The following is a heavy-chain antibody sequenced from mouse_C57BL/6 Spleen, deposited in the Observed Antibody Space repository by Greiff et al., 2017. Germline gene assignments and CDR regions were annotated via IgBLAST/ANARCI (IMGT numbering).Heavy chain of an antibody. CDR3: ASRDSSGPMAMDY. V-gene: IGHV1-26*01. J-gene: IGHJ4*01. Sequence: EVQLQQSGPELVKPGASVKISCKASGYTFTDYYMNWVKQSHGKSLEWIGDINPNNGGTSYNQKFKGKATLTVDKSSSTAYMELRSLTSEDSAVYYCASRDSSGPMAMDYWGQGTSVTVSS. CDR2: INPNNGGT. CDR1: GYTFTDYY. D-gene: IGHD3-2*02.